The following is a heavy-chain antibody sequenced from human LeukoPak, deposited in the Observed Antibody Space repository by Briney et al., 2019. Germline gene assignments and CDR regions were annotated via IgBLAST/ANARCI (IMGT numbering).Heavy chain of an antibody. CDR2: ISAYNGNT. CDR3: ARDRDYGGNSDAFDI. CDR1: GYTFTGYY. J-gene: IGHJ3*02. D-gene: IGHD4-23*01. Sequence: ASVTVSCKASGYTFTGYYMHWVRQAPGQGLEWMGWISAYNGNTNYAQKLQGRVTMTTDTSTSTAYMELRSLRSDDTAVYYCARDRDYGGNSDAFDIWGQGTMVTVSS. V-gene: IGHV1-18*04.